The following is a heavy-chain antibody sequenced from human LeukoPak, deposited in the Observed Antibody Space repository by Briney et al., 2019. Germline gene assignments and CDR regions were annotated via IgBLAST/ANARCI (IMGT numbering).Heavy chain of an antibody. CDR3: ARDRGVTVPGRRLDY. D-gene: IGHD6-19*01. J-gene: IGHJ4*02. CDR1: GGSISNYY. Sequence: PSETLSLTCTVSGGSISNYYWSWIRQPAGKGLEWIGHISTSGSTNYNPTLKSRVTISIDNSNNQFSLKMSSATAADTAVYYCARDRGVTVPGRRLDYWGQGTLVTVSS. CDR2: ISTSGST. V-gene: IGHV4-4*07.